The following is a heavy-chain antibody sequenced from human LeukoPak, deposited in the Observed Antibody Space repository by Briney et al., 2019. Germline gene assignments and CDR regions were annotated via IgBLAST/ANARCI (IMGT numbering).Heavy chain of an antibody. CDR1: GGSISSSSYY. J-gene: IGHJ4*02. V-gene: IGHV4-39*01. D-gene: IGHD3-10*01. CDR3: ARLPPYGSGSY. CDR2: IYYSGST. Sequence: PSETLSLTCTVSGGSISSSSYYWGWVRQPPGKGLEWIGSIYYSGSTYYNPSLKSRVTISVDTSKNQFSLKLSSVTAADTAVYYCARLPPYGSGSYWGQGTLVTVSS.